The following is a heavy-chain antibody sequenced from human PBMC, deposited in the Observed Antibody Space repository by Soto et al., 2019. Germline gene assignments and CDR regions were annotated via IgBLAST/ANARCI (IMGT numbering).Heavy chain of an antibody. Sequence: GASVKVSCKASGGTFSSYAISWVRQAPGQGLEWMGGIIPIFGTANYAQKFQGRVTITADESTSTAYMELSSLRSEDTAVYYCARVWEPIRHMYYFDYWGQGTLVTVSS. D-gene: IGHD1-26*01. CDR1: GGTFSSYA. J-gene: IGHJ4*02. CDR2: IIPIFGTA. CDR3: ARVWEPIRHMYYFDY. V-gene: IGHV1-69*13.